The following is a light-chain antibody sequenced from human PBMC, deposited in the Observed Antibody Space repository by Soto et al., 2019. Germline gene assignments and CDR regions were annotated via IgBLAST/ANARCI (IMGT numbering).Light chain of an antibody. CDR2: KND. CDR3: AAWDDSLSGWV. V-gene: IGLV1-47*01. CDR1: SSNIGSNY. Sequence: QAVVTQPPSASGTPGQRVTISCSGSSSNIGSNYVFWYQQFPGTAPKLLIYKNDQRPSGVPVRFSGSKSGTSAPLAISGLRSEDEADYYCAAWDDSLSGWVFGGGTKLTVL. J-gene: IGLJ3*02.